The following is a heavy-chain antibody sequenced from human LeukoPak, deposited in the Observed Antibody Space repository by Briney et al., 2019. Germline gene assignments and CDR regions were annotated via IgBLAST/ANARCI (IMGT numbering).Heavy chain of an antibody. CDR1: GGSFSGYY. V-gene: IGHV4-34*01. Sequence: SETLSLTCAVYGGSFSGYYWSWIRQPPGKGLEWIGEINHSGSTNYNPSLKSRVTISVDPPKNQFSLKLSSVTAADTAVYYCARGDSSGYYYGYFDYWGQGTLVTVSS. CDR3: ARGDSSGYYYGYFDY. CDR2: INHSGST. J-gene: IGHJ4*02. D-gene: IGHD3-22*01.